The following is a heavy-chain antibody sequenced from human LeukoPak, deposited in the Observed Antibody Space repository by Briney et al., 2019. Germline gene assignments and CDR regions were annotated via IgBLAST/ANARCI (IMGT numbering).Heavy chain of an antibody. V-gene: IGHV3-7*01. CDR3: ARDLSGVTGYTYGRGIDY. J-gene: IGHJ4*02. D-gene: IGHD5-18*01. CDR2: IKQDGSEK. CDR1: GFTFSSYW. Sequence: GGSLRLSCAASGFTFSSYWMHWVRQAPGKGLEWVANIKQDGSEKYYVDSVKGRFTISRDNAKKSLYLQMNSLRAEDTAVYYCARDLSGVTGYTYGRGIDYWGQGTLVTVSS.